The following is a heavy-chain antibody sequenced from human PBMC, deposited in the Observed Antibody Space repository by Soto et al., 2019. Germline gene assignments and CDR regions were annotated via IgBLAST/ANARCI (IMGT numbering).Heavy chain of an antibody. Sequence: GGSLRLSCAASGFTFSSYGMHWARQAPGKGLEWVAVISYDGSNKYYADSVKGRFTISRDNSKKMLYLQINSLRAEDTAVYYCAKDRRYCSTTSCRYNWFDPWGQGTVVTVSS. V-gene: IGHV3-30*18. J-gene: IGHJ5*02. CDR2: ISYDGSNK. CDR1: GFTFSSYG. D-gene: IGHD2-2*01. CDR3: AKDRRYCSTTSCRYNWFDP.